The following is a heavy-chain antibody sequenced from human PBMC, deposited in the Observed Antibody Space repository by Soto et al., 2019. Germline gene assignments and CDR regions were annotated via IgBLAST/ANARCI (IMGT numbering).Heavy chain of an antibody. CDR2: SYYSGIT. Sequence: PSETLSLTCTVSGGSISSSSYYWGWIRQPPGKGLEWIGSSYYSGITYYNPSLKSRVTISVDTSKNQFSVKLSSVTAADTAVYYCARQYRLFDPWGQGTLVTVSS. CDR3: ARQYRLFDP. D-gene: IGHD2-2*01. CDR1: GGSISSSSYY. V-gene: IGHV4-39*01. J-gene: IGHJ5*02.